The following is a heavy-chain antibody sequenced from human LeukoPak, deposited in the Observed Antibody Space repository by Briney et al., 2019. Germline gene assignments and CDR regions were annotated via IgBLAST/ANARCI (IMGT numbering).Heavy chain of an antibody. V-gene: IGHV3-23*01. CDR3: AKVRGSGSYRDCEY. CDR1: GFMFRSYA. D-gene: IGHD1-26*01. J-gene: IGHJ4*02. CDR2: ISSSGSNI. Sequence: GGSLRLSCAASGFMFRSYAMSWVRQAPGKGLEWVSAISSSGSNINYADSVKGRFTISRDNSKNTLYLQMNSLRAEDTAVYYCAKVRGSGSYRDCEYWGQGTLVKVSS.